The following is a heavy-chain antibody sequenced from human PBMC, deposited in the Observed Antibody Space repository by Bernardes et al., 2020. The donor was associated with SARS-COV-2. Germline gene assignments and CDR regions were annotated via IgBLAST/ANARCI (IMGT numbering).Heavy chain of an antibody. J-gene: IGHJ4*02. Sequence: ETLSLTCAVSGYSIRSGYYWGWIRQPPGKGLEWIGTIYHNGFTDYNPSLKSRVTISADTSKNQFSLKVISVTAADTAMYYCARAGGATRSYYFDYWGQGTLVTVSS. D-gene: IGHD1-26*01. V-gene: IGHV4-38-2*01. CDR1: GYSIRSGYY. CDR2: IYHNGFT. CDR3: ARAGGATRSYYFDY.